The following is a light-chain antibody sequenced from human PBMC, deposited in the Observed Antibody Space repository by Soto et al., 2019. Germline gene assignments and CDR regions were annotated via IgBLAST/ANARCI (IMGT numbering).Light chain of an antibody. CDR3: QQTYSTPWT. CDR1: QSISSY. J-gene: IGKJ1*01. V-gene: IGKV1-39*01. CDR2: AAS. Sequence: DIQMTQSPSSLSASVGDRLTITCRASQSISSYLNWYQQKPGKAPKLLIYAASSLQSGVPSKFSGSGSGTDFTLTISSLQPEDFATYYCQQTYSTPWTFGQGTKVDIK.